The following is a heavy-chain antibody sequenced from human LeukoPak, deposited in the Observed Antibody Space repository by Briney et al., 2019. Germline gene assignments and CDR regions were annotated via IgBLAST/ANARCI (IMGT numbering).Heavy chain of an antibody. J-gene: IGHJ3*02. Sequence: SETLSLICTVSGGSVSSGSNHWSWVPQPPGKGLEWIGYINYSGSTNSKSSLKSRVTISADTSKNQFSLKLSCVTAADTAVYYCARISGTVVTPEGAFDIWGQGTMVTVSS. CDR2: INYSGST. CDR1: GGSVSSGSNH. CDR3: ARISGTVVTPEGAFDI. V-gene: IGHV4-61*01. D-gene: IGHD4-23*01.